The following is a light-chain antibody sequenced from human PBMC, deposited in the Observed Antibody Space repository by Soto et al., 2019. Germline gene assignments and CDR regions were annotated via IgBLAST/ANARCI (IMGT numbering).Light chain of an antibody. CDR3: QQFVSSPFT. V-gene: IGKV3-20*01. J-gene: IGKJ5*01. CDR2: GAS. Sequence: EIVLTQSPGTLSLSPVDGATLSCGASQSLSSRYLAWYQQRPGQAPRLLIYGASTRATGISDRFSGSGSGTDFTLTISRLEPEDFAVYYCQQFVSSPFTFGQGTRLEIK. CDR1: QSLSSRY.